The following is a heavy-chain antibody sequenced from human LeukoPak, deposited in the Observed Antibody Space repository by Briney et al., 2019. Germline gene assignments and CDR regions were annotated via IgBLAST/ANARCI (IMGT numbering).Heavy chain of an antibody. CDR1: GYTFTGYY. J-gene: IGHJ6*02. CDR3: ARGPPRGIAAAGHGYYYYYGMDV. Sequence: GASVKVSCKASGYTFTGYYMHWVRQAPGKGLEWVAVISYDGSNKYYADSVKGRFTISRDNSKNTLYLQMNSLRAEDTAVYYCARGPPRGIAAAGHGYYYYYGMDVWGQGTTVTVSS. V-gene: IGHV3-30-3*01. CDR2: ISYDGSNK. D-gene: IGHD6-13*01.